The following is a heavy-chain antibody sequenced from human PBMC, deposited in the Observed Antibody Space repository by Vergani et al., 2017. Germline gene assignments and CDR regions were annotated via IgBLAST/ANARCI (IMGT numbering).Heavy chain of an antibody. D-gene: IGHD2-2*01. CDR3: AKLLGYCSSTSCSTPFDT. Sequence: EAQLLESGGGLVQPGGSLRLSCAASKFTFSSYGMGWVRQAPGEGLEWVSIINTRGLTTNYADSVRGRFTISRNNSGNTLHLQMDNLRVDDTAVYFCAKLLGYCSSTSCSTPFDTWGQGTLVTVST. J-gene: IGHJ4*02. V-gene: IGHV3-23*03. CDR2: INTRGLTT. CDR1: KFTFSSYG.